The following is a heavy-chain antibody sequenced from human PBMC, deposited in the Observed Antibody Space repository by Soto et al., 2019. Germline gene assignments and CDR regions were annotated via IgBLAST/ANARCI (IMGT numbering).Heavy chain of an antibody. CDR2: ITPIYPTT. D-gene: IGHD5-18*01. V-gene: IGHV1-69*13. CDR3: ARIPRYSFPTSDDLDS. CDR1: GGTFYTYT. J-gene: IGHJ4*02. Sequence: ASVKVSCKASGGTFYTYTFSWVRQAPGQGLEWMGSITPIYPTTNYAEKFRGRLTVTADGSTNTAYMGLNSLTSEDTAVYYCARIPRYSFPTSDDLDSWGQGTLVTVSS.